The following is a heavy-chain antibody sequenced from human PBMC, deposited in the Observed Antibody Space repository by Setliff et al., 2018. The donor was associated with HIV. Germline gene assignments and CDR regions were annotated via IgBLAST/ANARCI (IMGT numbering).Heavy chain of an antibody. CDR2: VNSRGYT. Sequence: SETLSLTCTGSGDSISSGIYYWSWIRQPAGKGLEWIGRVNSRGYTEYNPSFKSRVTISVDTSKYQFSLKLSSVTAADTAVYYCARDRLDGHDTSGYYYAYWGQGTLVTVSS. V-gene: IGHV4-61*02. J-gene: IGHJ4*02. CDR1: GDSISSGIYY. CDR3: ARDRLDGHDTSGYYYAY. D-gene: IGHD3-22*01.